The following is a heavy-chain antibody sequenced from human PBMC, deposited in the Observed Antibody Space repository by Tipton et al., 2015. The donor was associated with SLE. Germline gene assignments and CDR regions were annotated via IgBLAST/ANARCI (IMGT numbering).Heavy chain of an antibody. D-gene: IGHD6-6*01. CDR2: IYYSGST. V-gene: IGHV4-4*02. CDR3: ARAGGIAARSYYYYYYYMDV. J-gene: IGHJ6*03. Sequence: GLVKPSGTLPLTCAVSGVSISSGNWWSWVRQAPGKGLEWIGYIYYSGSTNYNPSLKSRVTISVDTSKSQFSLKLSSVTAADTAVYYCARAGGIAARSYYYYYYYMDVWGKGTTVTVSS. CDR1: GVSISSGNW.